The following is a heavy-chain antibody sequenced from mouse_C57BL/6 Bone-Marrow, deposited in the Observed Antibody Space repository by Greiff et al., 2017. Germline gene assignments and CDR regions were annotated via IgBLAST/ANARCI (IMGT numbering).Heavy chain of an antibody. CDR3: TTTGSMDY. Sequence: EVQLQQSGAELVRPGASVKLSCTASGFNIKDDYMHWVKQRPEQGLEWIGWIDPENGDTEYASKFQGKATITADTSSNTAYLQLSSLTSEDTAVYYCTTTGSMDYSAQGTSVTVSS. J-gene: IGHJ4*01. CDR1: GFNIKDDY. CDR2: IDPENGDT. V-gene: IGHV14-4*01. D-gene: IGHD4-1*01.